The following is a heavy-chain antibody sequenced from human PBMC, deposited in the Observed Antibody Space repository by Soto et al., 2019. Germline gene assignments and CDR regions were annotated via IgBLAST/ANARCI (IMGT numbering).Heavy chain of an antibody. D-gene: IGHD3-22*01. CDR2: ISGSGGST. J-gene: IGHJ5*02. CDR1: GFTFSSYS. CDR3: AKWSKGDYYYDSSGYYYHWFDP. V-gene: IGHV3-23*01. Sequence: GGSLILSCAASGFTFSSYSMSWVRQAPGKGLEWVSAISGSGGSTYYADSVKGRFTISRDNSKNTLYLQMNSLRAEDTAVYYCAKWSKGDYYYDSSGYYYHWFDPWGQGTLVTVSS.